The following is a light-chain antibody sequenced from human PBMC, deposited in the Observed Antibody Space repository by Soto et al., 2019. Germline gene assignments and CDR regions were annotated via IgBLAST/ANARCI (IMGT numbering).Light chain of an antibody. CDR1: QSVSSN. V-gene: IGKV3-15*01. CDR2: GAS. J-gene: IGKJ5*01. CDR3: QQYNSWPPIT. Sequence: EIVMTQSPATLSVSPGERATLSCRASQSVSSNLAWYQQKPGQAPRLLIYGASTRATGIPARFSGGGSGTEFTLTISSRQSEDFAVYYCQQYNSWPPITFGQGTRLEI.